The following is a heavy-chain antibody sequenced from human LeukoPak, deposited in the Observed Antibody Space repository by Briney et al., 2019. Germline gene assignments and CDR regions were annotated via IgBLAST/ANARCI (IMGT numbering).Heavy chain of an antibody. V-gene: IGHV3-48*04. CDR2: IKGDSATI. CDR3: ARGVGRSSWSRHWFDP. D-gene: IGHD6-13*01. J-gene: IGHJ5*02. CDR1: GFIFSHYS. Sequence: GGSLRLSCAASGFIFSHYSMNWVRQAPGKGLEWVAYIKGDSATIYYGDSVKGRFTISRDNAKNSLYLQMNSLRAEDTAVYYCARGVGRSSWSRHWFDPWGQGTLVTVSS.